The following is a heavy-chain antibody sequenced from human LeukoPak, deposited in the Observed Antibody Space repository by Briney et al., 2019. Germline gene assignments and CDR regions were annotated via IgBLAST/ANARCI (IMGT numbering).Heavy chain of an antibody. J-gene: IGHJ4*02. V-gene: IGHV3-7*01. Sequence: GGSLRLSCAASGFTFSDYWMTWVRQAPGKGLEWVATIEQDGSQKHYGDSVKGRFTISRDNAKNSMYLQMNSLRADDTAVYYCTSPPLGYCSSTTCRFDYWGQGTLVTVSS. CDR3: TSPPLGYCSSTTCRFDY. CDR2: IEQDGSQK. CDR1: GFTFSDYW. D-gene: IGHD2-2*03.